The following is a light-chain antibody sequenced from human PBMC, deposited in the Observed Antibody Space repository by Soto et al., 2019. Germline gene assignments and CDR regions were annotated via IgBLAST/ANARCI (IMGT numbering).Light chain of an antibody. CDR2: GAS. J-gene: IGKJ1*01. Sequence: EIVMTQSPATLSVSPGERATLSCRASQGIKDYVAWFQQKPGQAPRLLIYGASTRATALPARFSGSGSGTEFTLSISSLQSEDFAVYYCQQYNTWPRTFGQGTKVDI. CDR1: QGIKDY. CDR3: QQYNTWPRT. V-gene: IGKV3-15*01.